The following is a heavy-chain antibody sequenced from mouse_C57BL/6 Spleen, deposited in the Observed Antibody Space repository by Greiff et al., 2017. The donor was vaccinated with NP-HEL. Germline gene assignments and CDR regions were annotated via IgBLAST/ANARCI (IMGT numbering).Heavy chain of an antibody. V-gene: IGHV1-69*01. CDR1: GYTFTSYW. D-gene: IGHD2-4*01. Sequence: QVQLQQPGAELVMPGASVKLSCKASGYTFTSYWMHWVKQRPGQGLEWIGEIDPSDSYTNYNQKFKGKSTLTVDKSSGTAYMQLSSLTSEDSAVYYCARSGYYDFYWGQGTTLTVSS. CDR2: IDPSDSYT. CDR3: ARSGYYDFY. J-gene: IGHJ2*01.